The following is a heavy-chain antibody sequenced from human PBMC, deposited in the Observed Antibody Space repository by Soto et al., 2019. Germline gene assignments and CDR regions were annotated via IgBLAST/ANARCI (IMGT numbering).Heavy chain of an antibody. Sequence: EVQVVASGGGLVQPGGSLRLSCAASGFTVSSYYMSWVRQAPGKGLEWVSVLYTGGSTYYADSVNGRFTISRHNSENTLYLQMNSLRVEDTAVYYCARGDLTDVWGKGTTVTVSS. CDR2: LYTGGST. J-gene: IGHJ6*04. CDR1: GFTVSSYY. V-gene: IGHV3-53*04. CDR3: ARGDLTDV.